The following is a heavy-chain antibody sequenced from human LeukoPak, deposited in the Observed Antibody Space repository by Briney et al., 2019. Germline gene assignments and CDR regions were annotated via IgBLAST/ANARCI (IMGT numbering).Heavy chain of an antibody. V-gene: IGHV4-39*02. J-gene: IGHJ5*02. CDR3: ARPPRYDFPLFDP. D-gene: IGHD3-3*01. Sequence: PSETLSLTCNVSGASIRSGRNYWGWIRQSPGRGLEWIGSIYYSGSSSYNPSLQSRVSISVDTSKNHISLKVFSLTAADTALYYCARPPRYDFPLFDPWGQGTLVTVSS. CDR1: GASIRSGRNY. CDR2: IYYSGSS.